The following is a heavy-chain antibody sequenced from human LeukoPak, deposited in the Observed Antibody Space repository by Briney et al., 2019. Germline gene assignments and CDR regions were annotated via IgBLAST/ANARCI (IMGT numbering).Heavy chain of an antibody. CDR2: ISVYNANT. CDR1: GYTFTNYG. J-gene: IGHJ4*02. CDR3: ARASRYLTGTAFVVDY. V-gene: IGHV1-18*01. Sequence: ASVKVSCKASGYTFTNYGISWVREAPGQGLEWMGWISVYNANTNYAQKFQGRVTMTTDTSTSTAYMELRSLRSDDTAVYYCARASRYLTGTAFVVDYWGQGTLVTVSS. D-gene: IGHD1-20*01.